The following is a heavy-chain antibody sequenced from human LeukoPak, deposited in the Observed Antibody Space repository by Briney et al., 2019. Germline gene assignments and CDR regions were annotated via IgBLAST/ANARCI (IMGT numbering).Heavy chain of an antibody. Sequence: ASVKVSCKVSGYTFTSYDINWVRQATGQGLEWMGWMNPNSGNTGYAQKFQGRVTMTRNTSISTAYMQLSRLRSDDTAVYYCAKDRYGDYEAPFHYYMDAWGRGTTVTVSS. J-gene: IGHJ6*03. D-gene: IGHD5-12*01. CDR1: GYTFTSYD. CDR2: MNPNSGNT. CDR3: AKDRYGDYEAPFHYYMDA. V-gene: IGHV1-8*01.